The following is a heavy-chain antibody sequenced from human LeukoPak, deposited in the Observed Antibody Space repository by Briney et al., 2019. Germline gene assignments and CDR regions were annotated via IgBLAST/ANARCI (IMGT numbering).Heavy chain of an antibody. CDR1: GFSFSNFA. CDR2: IWHDGSDK. CDR3: ARATGSGSYS. V-gene: IGHV3-33*01. D-gene: IGHD3-10*01. J-gene: IGHJ5*02. Sequence: GGSLRLSCAASGFSFSNFAMHWVRQAPGKGLQWVAVIWHDGSDKYYADSLKGRFTISRDNSKNTLYLQMNSLGVEDTAVYYCARATGSGSYSWGQGTLVTVSS.